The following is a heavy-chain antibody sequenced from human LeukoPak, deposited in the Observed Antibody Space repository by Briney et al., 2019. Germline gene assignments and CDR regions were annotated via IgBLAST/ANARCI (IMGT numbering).Heavy chain of an antibody. D-gene: IGHD5-12*01. V-gene: IGHV4-34*01. CDR2: INHSGST. CDR3: ARGWVRFDAFDI. J-gene: IGHJ3*02. Sequence: SETLSLTCAVYGGSFGGYYWSWIRQPPGKGLEWIGEINHSGSTNYNPSLKSRVTISVDTSKNQFSLKLSSVTAADTAVYYCARGWVRFDAFDIWGQGTMVTVSS. CDR1: GGSFGGYY.